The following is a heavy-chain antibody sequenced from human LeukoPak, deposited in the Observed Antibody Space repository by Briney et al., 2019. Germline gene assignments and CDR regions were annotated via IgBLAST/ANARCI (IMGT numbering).Heavy chain of an antibody. V-gene: IGHV4-59*08. CDR1: GGSISSYY. J-gene: IGHJ4*02. D-gene: IGHD4-23*01. CDR3: VRQSRGNSVGFDY. Sequence: SETLSRTCSVSGGSISSYYWSWVRQPPGKGLEWIGYIYYTGSTNYNPSLKSRVTISVDTPKNQFSLKLTSVSAADTAIYYCVRQSRGNSVGFDYWGQGTLVTVSS. CDR2: IYYTGST.